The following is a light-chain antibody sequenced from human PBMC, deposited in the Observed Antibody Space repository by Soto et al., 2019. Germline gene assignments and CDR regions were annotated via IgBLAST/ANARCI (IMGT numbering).Light chain of an antibody. J-gene: IGKJ1*01. Sequence: EIVLTQSPGTLSLSPGERATLSCRASQSISSYYLAWYQQKPGQAPRLLIHGASSRATGIPDRFSGSGSGTDFTLTISRLEPEDFAVYYCQQYGTSRPWAFGQGTKVDIK. CDR1: QSISSYY. V-gene: IGKV3-20*01. CDR3: QQYGTSRPWA. CDR2: GAS.